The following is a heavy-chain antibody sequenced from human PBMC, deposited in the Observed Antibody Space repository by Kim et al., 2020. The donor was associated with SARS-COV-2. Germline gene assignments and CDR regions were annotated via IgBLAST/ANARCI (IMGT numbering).Heavy chain of an antibody. Sequence: GGSLRLSCAASGFTFSSYAMSWVRQAPGKGLEWVSAISGSGGSTYYADSVKGRFTISRDNSKNTLYLQMNSLRAEDTAVYYCAKSRGSSGYFDDAFDIWGQGTMVTVSS. CDR1: GFTFSSYA. CDR3: AKSRGSSGYFDDAFDI. D-gene: IGHD3-22*01. V-gene: IGHV3-23*01. CDR2: ISGSGGST. J-gene: IGHJ3*02.